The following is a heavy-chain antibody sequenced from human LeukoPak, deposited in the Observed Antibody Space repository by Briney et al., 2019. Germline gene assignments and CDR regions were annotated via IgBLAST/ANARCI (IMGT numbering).Heavy chain of an antibody. Sequence: PSETLSLTCTVSGGSISSYYWSWIRQPAGKGLEWIGRIYTSGSTNYNPSLKRRVTMSVDTSKNQFSLKLSSVTAADTAVYYCARRSYYDFWSGYWLLGAFDIWGQGTVVTVSS. V-gene: IGHV4-4*07. CDR3: ARRSYYDFWSGYWLLGAFDI. J-gene: IGHJ3*02. D-gene: IGHD3-3*01. CDR1: GGSISSYY. CDR2: IYTSGST.